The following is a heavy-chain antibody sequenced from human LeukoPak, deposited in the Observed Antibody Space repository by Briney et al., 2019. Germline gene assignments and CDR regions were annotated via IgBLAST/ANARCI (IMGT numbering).Heavy chain of an antibody. CDR2: VNAGNGNT. Sequence: ASVKVSCKASGYTFTSYAMHWVRQAPGQRLEWMGWVNAGNGNTKYSQKFQGRVTITRDTSASTAYMELSSLRSEDTAVYYCARAAPYYDSSGRGRYYFDYWGQGTLVTVSS. D-gene: IGHD3-22*01. J-gene: IGHJ4*02. CDR3: ARAAPYYDSSGRGRYYFDY. CDR1: GYTFTSYA. V-gene: IGHV1-3*01.